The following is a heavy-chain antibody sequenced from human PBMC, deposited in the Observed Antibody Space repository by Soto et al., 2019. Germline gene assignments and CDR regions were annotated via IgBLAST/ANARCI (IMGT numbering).Heavy chain of an antibody. J-gene: IGHJ4*02. V-gene: IGHV3-53*01. CDR1: GFSVSNDY. Sequence: EVQLVESGGGLIQPGGSLRLSCAASGFSVSNDYLSWVRQAPGRGLECVSIMYRGGSTDYADSVKGRFTISRDNSNNTLYLQMDSLGADDTGVYYCARVRSWPYYFDLWGQGTLVTVSS. CDR3: ARVRSWPYYFDL. CDR2: MYRGGST. D-gene: IGHD6-13*01.